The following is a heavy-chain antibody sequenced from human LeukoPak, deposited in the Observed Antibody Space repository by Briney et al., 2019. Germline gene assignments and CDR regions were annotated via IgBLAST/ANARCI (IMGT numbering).Heavy chain of an antibody. Sequence: ASVKVSCKASGYTFTSYGISWVRQAPGQGLEWMGWISAYNGNTNYAQKLQDRVTMTTDTSTSTAYMELRSLRSDDTAVYYCARDRGYYDSSGYRHPFDYWGQGTLVTVSS. CDR3: ARDRGYYDSSGYRHPFDY. J-gene: IGHJ4*02. CDR2: ISAYNGNT. CDR1: GYTFTSYG. D-gene: IGHD3-22*01. V-gene: IGHV1-18*01.